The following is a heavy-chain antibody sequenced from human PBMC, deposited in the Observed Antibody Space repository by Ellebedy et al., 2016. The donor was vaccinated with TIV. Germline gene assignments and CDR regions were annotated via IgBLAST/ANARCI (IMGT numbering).Heavy chain of an antibody. CDR1: GFTFSDYS. J-gene: IGHJ4*02. V-gene: IGHV3-48*04. CDR2: IRGRSETI. D-gene: IGHD5-18*01. Sequence: GESLKISCTASGFTFSDYSMNWVRQAPGKGLEWVSYIRGRSETIYYADSVKGRFTISRDNAKNSLNLQMNSLRAEDTAVYYCAGRGYSYGYFDYWGQGTLVTVSS. CDR3: AGRGYSYGYFDY.